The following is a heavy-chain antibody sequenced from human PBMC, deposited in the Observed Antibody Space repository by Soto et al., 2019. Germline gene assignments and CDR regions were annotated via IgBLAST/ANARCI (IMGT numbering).Heavy chain of an antibody. CDR3: QAVVAATAY. CDR2: IRSKANSYAT. Sequence: GGSLRLSCAASGFTFSGSAMHWVRQASGKGLEWVGRIRSKANSYATAYAASVKGRFTISRDDSKNTAYLQMNSLKTEDTAVYYCQAVVAATAYWGQGTLVTVSS. J-gene: IGHJ4*02. D-gene: IGHD2-15*01. CDR1: GFTFSGSA. V-gene: IGHV3-73*01.